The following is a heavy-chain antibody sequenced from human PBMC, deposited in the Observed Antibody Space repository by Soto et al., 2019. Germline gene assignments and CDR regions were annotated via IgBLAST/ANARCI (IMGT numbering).Heavy chain of an antibody. V-gene: IGHV1-69*12. CDR2: IIPIFGTP. CDR1: GGTFSSYA. D-gene: IGHD3-3*01. Sequence: QVQLVQSGAEVKKPGSSVKVSCKASGGTFSSYAISWVRQAPGQGLEWMGGIIPIFGTPNYAQKFQGRVTITADESTSTAYMELGSRRSEDTPVYYCARGGLRFLESHGMDVWGQGTTVTVSS. CDR3: ARGGLRFLESHGMDV. J-gene: IGHJ6*02.